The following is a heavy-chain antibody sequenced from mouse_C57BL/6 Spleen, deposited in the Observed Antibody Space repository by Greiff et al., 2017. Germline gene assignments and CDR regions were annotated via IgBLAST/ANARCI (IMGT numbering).Heavy chain of an antibody. CDR1: GYAFTNYL. V-gene: IGHV1-54*01. D-gene: IGHD1-1*01. Sequence: QVQLKESGAELVRPGTSVKVSCKASGYAFTNYLIEWVKQRPGQGLEWIGVINPGSGGTNYNEKFKGKATLTAAKSSSTADMLLSSLTSEDSAVYFCARTTTVVFDYWGQGTTLTVSS. CDR3: ARTTTVVFDY. CDR2: INPGSGGT. J-gene: IGHJ2*01.